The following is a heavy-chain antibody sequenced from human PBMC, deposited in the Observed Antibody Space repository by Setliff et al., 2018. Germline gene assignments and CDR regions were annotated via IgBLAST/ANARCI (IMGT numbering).Heavy chain of an antibody. D-gene: IGHD2-15*01. CDR1: GGSFSGYY. Sequence: SETLSLTCAVYGGSFSGYYWSWIRQPPGKRLEWIGEIIHSGSTNYNPSLKSRVTISVDTSKNQFSLKLSSVTAADTAVYYCARQVGGGLWYFDYWGQGILVTVSS. CDR2: IIHSGST. CDR3: ARQVGGGLWYFDY. V-gene: IGHV4-34*12. J-gene: IGHJ4*02.